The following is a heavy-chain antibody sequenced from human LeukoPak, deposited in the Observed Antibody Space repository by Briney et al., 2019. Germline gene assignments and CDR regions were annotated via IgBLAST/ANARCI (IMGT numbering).Heavy chain of an antibody. CDR3: ARDPGDCSGGSCYLFDY. V-gene: IGHV3-23*01. CDR1: GFTFSSYA. J-gene: IGHJ4*02. D-gene: IGHD2-15*01. Sequence: GGSLRLSCAASGFTFSSYAMSWVRQAPGKGLEWVSAISGSGGSTYYADSVKGRFTISRDNAKNSLYLQMNSLRAEDTAVYYCARDPGDCSGGSCYLFDYWGQGTLVTVSS. CDR2: ISGSGGST.